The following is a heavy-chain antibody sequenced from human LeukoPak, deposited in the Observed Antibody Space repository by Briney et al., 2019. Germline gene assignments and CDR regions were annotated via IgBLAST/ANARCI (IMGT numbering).Heavy chain of an antibody. CDR1: GFTFSSYA. Sequence: GGSLRLSCAASGFTFSSYAMSWVRRAPGKGLEWVSAISGSGGSTYYADSVKGRFTISRDNSKNTLYLQMNSLRAEDTAVYYCAKDLHYDSSGYPYYYYYGMDVWGQGTTVTVSS. D-gene: IGHD3-22*01. CDR3: AKDLHYDSSGYPYYYYYGMDV. CDR2: ISGSGGST. J-gene: IGHJ6*02. V-gene: IGHV3-23*01.